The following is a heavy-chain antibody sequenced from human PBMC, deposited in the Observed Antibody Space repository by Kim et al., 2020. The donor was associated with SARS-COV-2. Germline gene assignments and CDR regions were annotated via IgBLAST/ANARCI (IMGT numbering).Heavy chain of an antibody. CDR2: INAGNGNT. V-gene: IGHV1-3*01. D-gene: IGHD3-9*01. J-gene: IGHJ5*02. Sequence: ASVKVSCKASGYTFTSYAMHWVRQAPGQRLEWMGWINAGNGNTKYSQKFQGRVTITRDTSASTAYMELSSLRSEDTAVYYCARGSVLRYFDWLLYPDNWFDPWGQGTLVTVSS. CDR1: GYTFTSYA. CDR3: ARGSVLRYFDWLLYPDNWFDP.